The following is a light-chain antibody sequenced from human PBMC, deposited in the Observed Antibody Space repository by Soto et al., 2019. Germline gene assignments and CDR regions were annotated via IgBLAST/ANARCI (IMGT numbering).Light chain of an antibody. CDR2: EGS. J-gene: IGLJ1*01. CDR1: SSDVGSYNL. Sequence: LTQPASVSGSPGQSITISCTGTSSDVGSYNLVSWYQQHPGKAPKLMIYEGSKRPSGVSNRFSGSKSGNTASLTISGLQAEDEADYYCCSYAGSSTCVFGTGTKVTVL. V-gene: IGLV2-23*01. CDR3: CSYAGSSTCV.